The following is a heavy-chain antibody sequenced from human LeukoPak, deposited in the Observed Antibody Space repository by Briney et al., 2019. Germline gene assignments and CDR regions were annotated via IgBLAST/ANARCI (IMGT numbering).Heavy chain of an antibody. V-gene: IGHV5-10-1*01. CDR3: VRRVSYDAFDD. CDR2: IDPTDYYT. J-gene: IGHJ4*02. D-gene: IGHD5-12*01. CDR1: GFPFTNYW. Sequence: RGGSLKISCKGSGFPFTNYWISWVRPVPGKGLEWMGRIDPTDYYTNYSPSFQGHVSISAERSISDAYLQWSSLKASDTGIYYCVRRVSYDAFDDWGQGTLVTVSS.